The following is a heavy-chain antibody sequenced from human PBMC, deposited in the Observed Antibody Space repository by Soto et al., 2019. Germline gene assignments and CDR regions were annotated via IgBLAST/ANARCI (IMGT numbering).Heavy chain of an antibody. J-gene: IGHJ4*02. V-gene: IGHV3-30-3*01. Sequence: QVQLVESGGGVVQPGRSLRLSCAASGFTFSSYAMHWVRQAPGKGLEWVAVISYDGSNKYYADSVKGRFTISRDNSKNTLYLQMNSLRAENTAVYFCSRVAYYYGSSGYSGSVNYFDYWGQGTLVTVSS. CDR3: SRVAYYYGSSGYSGSVNYFDY. CDR1: GFTFSSYA. CDR2: ISYDGSNK. D-gene: IGHD3-22*01.